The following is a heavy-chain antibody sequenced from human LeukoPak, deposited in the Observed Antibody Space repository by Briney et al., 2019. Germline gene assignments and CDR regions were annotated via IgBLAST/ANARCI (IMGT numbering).Heavy chain of an antibody. V-gene: IGHV4-61*01. CDR1: GGSVSSGSYY. J-gene: IGHJ3*02. CDR3: VRERNCSSASCLDGFDI. Sequence: SETLSLTCTVSGGSVSSGSYYWSWLRQPPGKGLEWIGYIYNSGRTNYNPSLESRVTISVDTSKNQFSLKLNSVTAADTAVYYCVRERNCSSASCLDGFDIWGQGTMVTVSS. CDR2: IYNSGRT. D-gene: IGHD2-15*01.